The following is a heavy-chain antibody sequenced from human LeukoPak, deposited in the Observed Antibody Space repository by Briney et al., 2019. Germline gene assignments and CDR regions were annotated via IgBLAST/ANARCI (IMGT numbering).Heavy chain of an antibody. D-gene: IGHD3-9*01. Sequence: SETLSLTCGVYGGSFSGYFWSWIRQNPGTGREWIGDINHGGNNNYNPSLKSRVTISVDTSKNHYSLKMNSVTAADTAIYYCARVQSSWGGRYFDWLPAFDIWGQGAVVTVSS. CDR2: INHGGNN. CDR3: ARVQSSWGGRYFDWLPAFDI. J-gene: IGHJ3*02. V-gene: IGHV4-34*01. CDR1: GGSFSGYF.